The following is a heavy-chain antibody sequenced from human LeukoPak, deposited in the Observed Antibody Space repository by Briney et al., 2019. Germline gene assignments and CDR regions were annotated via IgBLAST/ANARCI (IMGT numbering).Heavy chain of an antibody. J-gene: IGHJ4*02. V-gene: IGHV3-73*01. Sequence: GWSLRLSCVASGFTFRGSAMHWVRQASGKGLEWVGLIKCRGKSHATASAASLKGRFTISRDDSKNTAFLQLNSLQTDDTAIYYCARQSGAAIPVVYWGQGSLVTVAS. CDR1: GFTFRGSA. CDR2: IKCRGKSHAT. CDR3: ARQSGAAIPVVY. D-gene: IGHD2-2*02.